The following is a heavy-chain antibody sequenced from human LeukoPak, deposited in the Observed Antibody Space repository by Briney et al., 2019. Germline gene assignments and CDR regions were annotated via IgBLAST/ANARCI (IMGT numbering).Heavy chain of an antibody. CDR2: INPSGGST. J-gene: IGHJ6*03. D-gene: IGHD6-13*01. V-gene: IGHV1-46*01. CDR1: GYTFTSYY. Sequence: GASVKVSCKASGYTFTSYYMHWVRQAPGQGLEWMGIINPSGGSTSYAQKFQGRVTMTRDTSTSTVYMELSSLRSEDTAVYYCAREPRSGSQGLNYMDVWGKGTTVTISS. CDR3: AREPRSGSQGLNYMDV.